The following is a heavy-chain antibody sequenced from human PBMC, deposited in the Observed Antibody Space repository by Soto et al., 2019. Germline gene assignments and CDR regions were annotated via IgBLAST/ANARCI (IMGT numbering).Heavy chain of an antibody. J-gene: IGHJ6*02. D-gene: IGHD1-20*01. CDR3: ARDNSPFITGTLRHSYGMDV. CDR2: INPNSGGT. Sequence: RASVKVSCKASGYTFTGYYMHWVRQAPGQGLEWMGWINPNSGGTNYAQKFQGWVTMTRDTSISTAYMELSRLRSDDTAVYYCARDNSPFITGTLRHSYGMDVWGQGTTVTSP. CDR1: GYTFTGYY. V-gene: IGHV1-2*04.